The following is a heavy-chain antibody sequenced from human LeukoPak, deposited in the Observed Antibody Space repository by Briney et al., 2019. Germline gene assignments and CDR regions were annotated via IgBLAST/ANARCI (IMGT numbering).Heavy chain of an antibody. CDR3: ADLGDTL. Sequence: GGSLRLSCAASGFTFSDHYMDWVRQAPGKRLEWVGHIRNRANSYNTFYAASVKGRFTISRDDSKNLLYLKINSLQTEYTAVYYCADLGDTLWGQGTLVTVSS. J-gene: IGHJ4*02. CDR1: GFTFSDHY. CDR2: IRNRANSYNT. D-gene: IGHD1-26*01. V-gene: IGHV3-72*01.